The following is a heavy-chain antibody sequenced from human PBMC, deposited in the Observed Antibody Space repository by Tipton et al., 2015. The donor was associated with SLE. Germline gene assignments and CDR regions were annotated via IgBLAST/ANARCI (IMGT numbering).Heavy chain of an antibody. D-gene: IGHD2-8*01. CDR2: ISYGGGT. V-gene: IGHV4-61*05. CDR3: ARGMLTWRGAIVGVDV. J-gene: IGHJ6*02. CDR1: GGSMSSDTYY. Sequence: TLSLTCTVSGGSMSSDTYYWGWIRQPPGKGLEWIGYISYGGGTNYNPSLKSRVTMSVDTAKNQFSLKLTSVTAADTAVYYCARGMLTWRGAIVGVDVWGQGTTVNVSS.